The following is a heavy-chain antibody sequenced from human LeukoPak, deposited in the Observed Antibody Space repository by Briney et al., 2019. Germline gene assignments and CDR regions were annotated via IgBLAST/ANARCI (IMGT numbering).Heavy chain of an antibody. Sequence: GGSLRLSCAASGFTFSNYWMSWVRLAPGKGLEWVANIKQDGSDKYYADSVKGRFTISRDNAKNSLYLQMNSLRAEDTAVYYCARDDKVSDSYYYGMDVWGQGTTVTVSS. V-gene: IGHV3-7*01. CDR3: ARDDKVSDSYYYGMDV. CDR2: IKQDGSDK. D-gene: IGHD2-8*01. J-gene: IGHJ6*02. CDR1: GFTFSNYW.